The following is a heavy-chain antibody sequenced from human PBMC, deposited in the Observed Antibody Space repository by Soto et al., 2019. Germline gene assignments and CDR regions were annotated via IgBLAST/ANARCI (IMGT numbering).Heavy chain of an antibody. CDR3: ARRTVNNYDLLTGYYNHYYYYGMDV. CDR2: IIPIFGTA. J-gene: IGHJ6*02. D-gene: IGHD3-9*01. V-gene: IGHV1-69*12. Sequence: QVQLVQSGAEVKKPGSSVKVSCKASGGTFSSYAISWVRQAPGQGLEWMGGIIPIFGTANYAQKFQGRVTITADESTSTAYMELSSLRSEDTAGYYCARRTVNNYDLLTGYYNHYYYYGMDVWGQGTTVTVSS. CDR1: GGTFSSYA.